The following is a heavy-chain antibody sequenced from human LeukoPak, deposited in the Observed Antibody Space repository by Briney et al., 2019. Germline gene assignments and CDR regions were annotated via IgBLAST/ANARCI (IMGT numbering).Heavy chain of an antibody. D-gene: IGHD2-2*01. V-gene: IGHV3-23*01. CDR2: IGGSNGIT. CDR3: ARVGPDCSSTSCYRWFDP. J-gene: IGHJ5*02. CDR1: RFTFNSYA. Sequence: GGSLRLSCAASRFTFNSYAMSWVRQAPGKGLEWVSVIGGSNGITFYVGSVKGRFTISRDNSKDTLYLQMNSLRAEDTAVYYCARVGPDCSSTSCYRWFDPWGQGTLVTVSS.